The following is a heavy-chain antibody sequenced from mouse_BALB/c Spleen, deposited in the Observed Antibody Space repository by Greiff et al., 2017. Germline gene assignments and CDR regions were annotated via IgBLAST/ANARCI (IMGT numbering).Heavy chain of an antibody. CDR1: GYTFTSYW. D-gene: IGHD1-1*01. Sequence: QVQLKQSGAELVKPGASVKLSCKTSGYTFTSYWMHWVKQRPGQGLEWIGEIDPSDSYTNYNQKFKGKATLTVDKSSSTAYMQLSSLTSEDSAVYYCARGFTTGNYWGQGTTLTVSS. CDR3: ARGFTTGNY. CDR2: IDPSDSYT. V-gene: IGHV1-69*02. J-gene: IGHJ2*01.